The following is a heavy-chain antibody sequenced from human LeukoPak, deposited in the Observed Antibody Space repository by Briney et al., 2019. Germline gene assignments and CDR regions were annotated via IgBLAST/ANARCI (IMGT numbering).Heavy chain of an antibody. CDR1: GYTFTSYG. V-gene: IGHV1-18*01. CDR3: ARTYGDYAVGGNWFDP. Sequence: GASVKVSCKASGYTFTSYGISWVRQAPGQGLEWMGWISAYNGNTNYAQKLQGRVTMTTDTSTSTAYMELRSLRSDDTAVYYCARTYGDYAVGGNWFDPWGQGTLVTVSS. D-gene: IGHD4-17*01. J-gene: IGHJ5*02. CDR2: ISAYNGNT.